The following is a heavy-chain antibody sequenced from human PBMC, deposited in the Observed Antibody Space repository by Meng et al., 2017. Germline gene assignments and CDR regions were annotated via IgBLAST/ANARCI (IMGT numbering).Heavy chain of an antibody. CDR3: ARVRESSSSGWYYYGMDV. D-gene: IGHD6-19*01. V-gene: IGHV3-11*01. Sequence: GGSLRLSCVVSGFTVSDYYMSWIRQAPGKGLERVSYISSSGSTIYYADTVKGRFTISRDTAKNTLYLQMNSLRAEDTAVYYCARVRESSSSGWYYYGMDVWGQGTTVTVSS. CDR2: ISSSGSTI. CDR1: GFTVSDYY. J-gene: IGHJ6*02.